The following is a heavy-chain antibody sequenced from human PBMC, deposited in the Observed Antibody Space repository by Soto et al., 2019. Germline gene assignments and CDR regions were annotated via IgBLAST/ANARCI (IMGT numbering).Heavy chain of an antibody. CDR2: ISCSGGST. D-gene: IGHD3-16*01. CDR3: AKSGGEGRVWYFDY. CDR1: GFTFSSSA. V-gene: IGHV3-23*01. J-gene: IGHJ4*02. Sequence: EVQLLESGGGLVQPGGSLRLSCAASGFTFSSSAMSWVRQAPGKGLEWVSAISCSGGSTYYADSVKGRFTISRDNAKKGLYLQINSLRTEDTAVNYCAKSGGEGRVWYFDYSGQGTLVTVSS.